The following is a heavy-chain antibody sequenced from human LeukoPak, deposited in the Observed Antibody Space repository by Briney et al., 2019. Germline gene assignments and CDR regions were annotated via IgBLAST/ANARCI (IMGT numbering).Heavy chain of an antibody. CDR1: GFTFSSYL. D-gene: IGHD1-26*01. J-gene: IGHJ4*02. CDR3: ARGLSGWELQEY. V-gene: IGHV3-7*01. Sequence: GGSLRLSCAASGFTFSSYLMSWVRQAPGKGLEWVANIKQDGSEKYYVDSVKGRFTISRDNAKNSLFLQMNSLRAEDTAVYYCARGLSGWELQEYWGQGTLVTVSS. CDR2: IKQDGSEK.